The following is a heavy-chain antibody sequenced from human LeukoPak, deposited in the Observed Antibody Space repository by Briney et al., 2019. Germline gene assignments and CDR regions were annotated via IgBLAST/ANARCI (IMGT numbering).Heavy chain of an antibody. V-gene: IGHV1-3*01. CDR3: ARAGRERWLQFFLDDY. J-gene: IGHJ4*02. CDR1: GYTFTSYA. Sequence: VASVKVSCKASGYTFTSYAMHWVRQAPGQRLEWMGWINAGNGNTKYSQKFQGRVPITRDTSTSTVYMELSSLRSEDTAVYYCARAGRERWLQFFLDDYWGQGTLVTVSS. CDR2: INAGNGNT. D-gene: IGHD5-24*01.